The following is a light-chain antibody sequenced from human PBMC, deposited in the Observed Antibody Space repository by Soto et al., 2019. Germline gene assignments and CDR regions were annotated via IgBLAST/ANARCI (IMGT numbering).Light chain of an antibody. Sequence: DVQVTQSPSSVSAPVEDRVTITCRGSQNIGNWLAWYQQKPGKVPQLLIYAASSLQSRVPSRFSGSRSGPPFTLTTNSLQPEDSATYYCQQANMFPFTFGGGTKVEI. V-gene: IGKV1-12*02. CDR2: AAS. J-gene: IGKJ4*01. CDR1: QNIGNW. CDR3: QQANMFPFT.